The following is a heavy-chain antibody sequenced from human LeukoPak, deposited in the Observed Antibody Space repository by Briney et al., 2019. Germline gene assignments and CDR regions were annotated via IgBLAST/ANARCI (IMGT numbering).Heavy chain of an antibody. CDR2: IYYSGST. Sequence: PSETLSLTCTVSGGSISSGDYYWSWIRQPPGKGLEWIGYIYYSGSTYYNPSLKIRVTISVDTSKNQFSLKLSSVTAADTAVYYCARHNYCSSTSCYSPWGQGTLVTVSS. J-gene: IGHJ5*02. V-gene: IGHV4-30-4*08. CDR3: ARHNYCSSTSCYSP. D-gene: IGHD2-2*01. CDR1: GGSISSGDYY.